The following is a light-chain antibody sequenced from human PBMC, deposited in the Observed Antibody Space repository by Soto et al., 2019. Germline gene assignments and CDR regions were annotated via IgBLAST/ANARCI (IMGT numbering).Light chain of an antibody. J-gene: IGLJ2*01. CDR2: EVF. V-gene: IGLV2-14*01. CDR1: SGDIGTYKY. Sequence: QSALTQPASVSGSPGQSITISCNGSSGDIGTYKYVSWYQQRPDKAPKLMIYEVFNRPSGISNRFSGSKSGNTASLTISDLQPEDDADYYCSSFTRDATLIFGGGTKVTVL. CDR3: SSFTRDATLI.